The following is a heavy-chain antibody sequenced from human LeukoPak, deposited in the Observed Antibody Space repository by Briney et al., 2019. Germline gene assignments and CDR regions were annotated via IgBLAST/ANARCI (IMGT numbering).Heavy chain of an antibody. CDR2: ISAYNGNT. D-gene: IGHD3-16*02. V-gene: IGHV1-18*01. CDR1: GHAFTSYG. Sequence: ASVKVSCKASGHAFTSYGISWVRQAPGQGLEWMGWISAYNGNTNYAQKLQGRVTMTTDTSTSTAYMELRSLRSDDTAVYYCATRGRLRLGELSLYHYWGQGTLVTVPS. CDR3: ATRGRLRLGELSLYHY. J-gene: IGHJ4*02.